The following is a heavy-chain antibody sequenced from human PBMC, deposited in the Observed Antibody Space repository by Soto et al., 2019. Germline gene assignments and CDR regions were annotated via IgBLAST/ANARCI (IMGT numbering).Heavy chain of an antibody. D-gene: IGHD3-22*01. V-gene: IGHV3-30*03. CDR1: GFMFNDYA. Sequence: GGSLRLSCATSGFMFNDYAMYWVRQAPGQGLEWVAMISSDGNHQFYVDNVRGRFTVSRDNSRNTLNLQMNSLRPEDTAVYYCSRGTYYPQSSGLHADYWGPGTVVTVSS. J-gene: IGHJ4*02. CDR2: ISSDGNHQ. CDR3: SRGTYYPQSSGLHADY.